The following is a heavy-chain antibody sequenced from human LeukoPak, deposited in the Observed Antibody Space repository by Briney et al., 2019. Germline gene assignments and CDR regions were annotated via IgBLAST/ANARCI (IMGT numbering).Heavy chain of an antibody. Sequence: SETLSLTCTVSGGSISSYYWSWIRQPPGKGLEWIGYIYYSGSTNYNPSLKSRVTISVDTSKNQFSLKLSSVTAADTAVYYCARDRLTGYYSFAYWGQGTLVTVSS. V-gene: IGHV4-59*01. J-gene: IGHJ4*02. CDR2: IYYSGST. CDR3: ARDRLTGYYSFAY. D-gene: IGHD3-9*01. CDR1: GGSISSYY.